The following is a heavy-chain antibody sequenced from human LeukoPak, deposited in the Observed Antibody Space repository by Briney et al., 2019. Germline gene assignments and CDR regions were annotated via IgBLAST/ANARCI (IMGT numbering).Heavy chain of an antibody. V-gene: IGHV4-59*01. CDR3: ARDLGGYPFFMDV. J-gene: IGHJ6*03. CDR1: GDSTSSYF. Sequence: PSETLSLTCTVSGDSTSSYFWSWIQQPPGKGLEWIGYFHDSGSANYNPSLKSRITMSVDTSKNQFSLKLRSVTAADTAVYFCARDLGGYPFFMDVWGRGTTVIVSS. D-gene: IGHD2-15*01. CDR2: FHDSGSA.